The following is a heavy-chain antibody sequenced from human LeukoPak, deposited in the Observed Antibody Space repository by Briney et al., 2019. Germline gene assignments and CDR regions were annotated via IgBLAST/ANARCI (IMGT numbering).Heavy chain of an antibody. J-gene: IGHJ4*02. V-gene: IGHV3-30*18. CDR1: GFTFRSYW. D-gene: IGHD6-13*01. CDR3: AKDPSYTAAGIDY. Sequence: PGGSLRLSCAASGFTFRSYWMSWVRQAPGKGLEWVAAIIYDGSNKYYADSVKGRFTISRDNSKNTLDLQMSSLRAEDTAVYYCAKDPSYTAAGIDYWGQGTLVTVSS. CDR2: IIYDGSNK.